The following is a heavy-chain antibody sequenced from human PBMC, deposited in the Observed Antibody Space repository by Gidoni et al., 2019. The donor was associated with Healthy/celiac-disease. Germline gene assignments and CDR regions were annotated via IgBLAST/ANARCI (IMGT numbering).Heavy chain of an antibody. CDR3: AKDAGGYCSSTSCHKVFYYYYGMDV. Sequence: QVQLVESGGGVVQPGRSLRLSCAASGFTFSSYGMHWVRQAPGKGLEWVAVISYDGSNKYYADSVKGRFTISRDNSKNTLYLQMNSLRAEDTAVYYCAKDAGGYCSSTSCHKVFYYYYGMDVWGQGTTVTVSS. J-gene: IGHJ6*02. V-gene: IGHV3-30*18. D-gene: IGHD2-2*02. CDR1: GFTFSSYG. CDR2: ISYDGSNK.